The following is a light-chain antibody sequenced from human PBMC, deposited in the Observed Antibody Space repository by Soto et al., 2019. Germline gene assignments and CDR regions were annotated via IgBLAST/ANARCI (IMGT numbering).Light chain of an antibody. V-gene: IGLV2-11*01. J-gene: IGLJ1*01. Sequence: QSALTQPRSVSGSPGQSVTISCTGTSSDVGGYDYVSWYQQHPGKAPKLMIYDVSKRPSGVPDRFSGSKSGNTASLTISGLQADDEPDYYCCSYAGSFIYVFATGTKLTVL. CDR2: DVS. CDR1: SSDVGGYDY. CDR3: CSYAGSFIYV.